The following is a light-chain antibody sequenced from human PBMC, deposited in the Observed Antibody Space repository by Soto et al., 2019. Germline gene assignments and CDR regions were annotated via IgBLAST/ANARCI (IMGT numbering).Light chain of an antibody. V-gene: IGKV3-20*01. Sequence: EIVLTQSPDTLSLSPGERATLSCRASQSVGSSYLAWYQQKPGQAPRLLIYAASSRATGIPDRFSGSGSGTDFSLTISILEPEDFAVYYCQQYGSSSFTFGPGTKVDIK. CDR1: QSVGSSY. J-gene: IGKJ3*01. CDR3: QQYGSSSFT. CDR2: AAS.